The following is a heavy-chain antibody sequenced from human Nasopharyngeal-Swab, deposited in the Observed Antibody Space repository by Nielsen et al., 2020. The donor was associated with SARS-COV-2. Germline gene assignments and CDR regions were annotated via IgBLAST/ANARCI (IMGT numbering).Heavy chain of an antibody. CDR2: TSYSGST. CDR1: GVSITSAGYY. J-gene: IGHJ4*02. D-gene: IGHD3-10*01. CDR3: AGEATHHYGSGSYSRFDR. Sequence: SETLSLTCTVSGVSITSAGYYWTWLRQPPGKGLEWIGCTSYSGSTFYNPSLKSRLNISIDTSKSQFSLNLTAVTAADMAVYFCAGEATHHYGSGSYSRFDRWGQGSLVTVSS. V-gene: IGHV4-30-4*01.